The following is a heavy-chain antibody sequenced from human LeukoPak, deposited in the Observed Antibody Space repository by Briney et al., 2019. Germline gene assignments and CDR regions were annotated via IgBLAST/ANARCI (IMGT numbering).Heavy chain of an antibody. V-gene: IGHV5-51*01. CDR1: GYRFTSYC. D-gene: IGHD1-26*01. J-gene: IGHJ3*01. CDR2: IYPGDSGP. CDR3: GMSGDRVPLQDDVFDV. Sequence: GESLKISCKVSGYRFTSYCIGWVRQMPGKGLEWMGIIYPGDSGPTYSPSFQGQVTISVDKSINTAYLQWSSLQASDTAMYYCGMSGDRVPLQDDVFDVWGQGTMVTVPT.